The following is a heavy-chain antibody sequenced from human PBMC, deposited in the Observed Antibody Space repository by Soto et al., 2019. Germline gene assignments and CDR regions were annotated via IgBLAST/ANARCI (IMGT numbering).Heavy chain of an antibody. CDR1: GYTFSSYT. CDR3: ARIGDGNQRPFDY. J-gene: IGHJ4*02. D-gene: IGHD6-25*01. Sequence: QVRLVQSGAEVKKPGSSVKVSCKASGYTFSSYTINWVRQAPGQGLELMGGIIPVFNSATYAQKFQGRVTITADESTSPAYLELRSRRSEDTAVYYCARIGDGNQRPFDYWGQGTLVTGSS. CDR2: IIPVFNSA. V-gene: IGHV1-69*01.